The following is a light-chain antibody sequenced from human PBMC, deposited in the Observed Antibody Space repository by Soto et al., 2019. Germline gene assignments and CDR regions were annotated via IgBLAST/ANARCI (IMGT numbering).Light chain of an antibody. CDR3: QQSYSTSRT. Sequence: IRMTQSPSSFSASTGDRVTLTCRANQRISTYLAWYQQKPGKAPKLLIYAASSLQSGVPSRFSGSGSGTDFTLTISSLQPEDFATYYCQQSYSTSRTFGQGTKVDIK. V-gene: IGKV1-39*01. CDR2: AAS. CDR1: QRISTY. J-gene: IGKJ1*01.